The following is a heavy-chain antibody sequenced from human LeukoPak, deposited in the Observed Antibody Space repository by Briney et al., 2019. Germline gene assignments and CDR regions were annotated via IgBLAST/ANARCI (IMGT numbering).Heavy chain of an antibody. V-gene: IGHV1-46*01. CDR2: INPSGGST. J-gene: IGHJ4*02. CDR1: GYTFTSYY. Sequence: ASVKVSCKASGYTFTSYYMHWVRQAPGQGLEWMGIINPSGGSTSYAQKFQGRVTMTRDTSTSTVYMELSSLRSEDTAVYYCARDRAYYDFWSGYYRELDYWGQGTLVTVSS. CDR3: ARDRAYYDFWSGYYRELDY. D-gene: IGHD3-3*01.